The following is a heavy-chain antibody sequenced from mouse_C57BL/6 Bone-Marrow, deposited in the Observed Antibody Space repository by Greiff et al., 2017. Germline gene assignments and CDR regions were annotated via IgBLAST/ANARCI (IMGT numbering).Heavy chain of an antibody. CDR1: GFSLSTFGMG. V-gene: IGHV8-8*01. D-gene: IGHD1-1*01. CDR2: IWWDDDK. CDR3: ARTDPYYYGSSWFAY. J-gene: IGHJ3*01. Sequence: QVTLKVSGPGILQPSQTLSLTCSFSGFSLSTFGMGVGWIRQPSGKGLEWLAHIWWDDDKYYNPALKSRLTISKDTSTNQVFLKIANVDTSDTSTYYCARTDPYYYGSSWFAYWGQGTLVTVSA.